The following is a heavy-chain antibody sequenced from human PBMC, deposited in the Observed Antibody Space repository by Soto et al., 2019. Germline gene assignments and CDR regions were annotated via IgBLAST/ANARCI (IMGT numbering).Heavy chain of an antibody. Sequence: GASVNVSCKASGYTFTSYDINWVRQATGQGLEWMGWMNPNSGNTGYTQKFQGRVTMTRNTSISTAYMELSSLRSEDTAVYYCARGPERIAAAGYYYYMDVWGKGTTVTVSS. CDR3: ARGPERIAAAGYYYYMDV. V-gene: IGHV1-8*01. D-gene: IGHD6-13*01. CDR2: MNPNSGNT. J-gene: IGHJ6*03. CDR1: GYTFTSYD.